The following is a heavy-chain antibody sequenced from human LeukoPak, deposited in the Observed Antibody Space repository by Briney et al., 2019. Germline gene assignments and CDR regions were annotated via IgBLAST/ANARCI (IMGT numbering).Heavy chain of an antibody. J-gene: IGHJ5*02. Sequence: SETLSLTCTVSGYSISSGYYWGWIRQPPGKGLEWIGSIYHSGSTYYNPSLKSRVTISVDTSKNQFSLKLSSVTAADTAVCYCARKNIVATIGNNWFDPWGQGTLVTVSS. V-gene: IGHV4-38-2*02. CDR3: ARKNIVATIGNNWFDP. D-gene: IGHD5-12*01. CDR2: IYHSGST. CDR1: GYSISSGYY.